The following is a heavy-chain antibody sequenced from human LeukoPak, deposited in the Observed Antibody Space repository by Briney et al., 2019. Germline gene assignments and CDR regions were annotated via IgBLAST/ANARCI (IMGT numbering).Heavy chain of an antibody. CDR3: ASGNGGLYYAPCY. CDR1: GFTFSSYA. D-gene: IGHD3-16*01. J-gene: IGHJ4*02. V-gene: IGHV3-48*01. Sequence: PGGSLRLSCAASGFTFSSYAMNWVRQAPGKGLEWVSYISSSSSTIYYADSVKGRFTISRDNAKNSLYLQMNSLRAEDTAVYYCASGNGGLYYAPCYWGRGTLVTVSS. CDR2: ISSSSSTI.